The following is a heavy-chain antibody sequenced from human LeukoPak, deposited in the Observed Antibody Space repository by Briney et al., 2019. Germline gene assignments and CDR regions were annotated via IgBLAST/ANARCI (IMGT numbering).Heavy chain of an antibody. CDR3: TRLQLIRGGFYFDS. J-gene: IGHJ4*02. CDR1: GFRFGDYV. Sequence: GGSLRLSCTVSGFRFGDYVMSWVRQAPGKGLEWVGFIRSKSYGGTRQYAASVKGRFTISRDDSKSIAHLLMNSLKAEDTAVYYCTRLQLIRGGFYFDSWGQGTLVTVSS. D-gene: IGHD1-1*01. V-gene: IGHV3-49*04. CDR2: IRSKSYGGTR.